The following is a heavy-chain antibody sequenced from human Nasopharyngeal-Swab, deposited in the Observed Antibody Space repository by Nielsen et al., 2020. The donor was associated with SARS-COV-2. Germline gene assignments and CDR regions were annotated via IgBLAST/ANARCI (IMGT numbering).Heavy chain of an antibody. D-gene: IGHD6-13*01. Sequence: GESLKISCKGSGYSFINYWIGWVRQMPGKGLEWMGIIYPGDSDTRYNPSFQGQVTISPDKSINTAYFQWTSLKASDTAMYYCARGGGPVGSRSWSLNGMDVWGQGTTVTVSS. CDR2: IYPGDSDT. CDR1: GYSFINYW. V-gene: IGHV5-51*01. CDR3: ARGGGPVGSRSWSLNGMDV. J-gene: IGHJ6*02.